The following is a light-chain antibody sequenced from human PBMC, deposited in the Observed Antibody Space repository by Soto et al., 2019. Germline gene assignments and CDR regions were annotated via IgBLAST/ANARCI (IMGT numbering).Light chain of an antibody. CDR3: HHFGSSPYT. CDR1: QSVSSSY. J-gene: IGKJ2*01. V-gene: IGKV3-20*01. Sequence: EVVLTQSPGTLSLSPGESATLSCRASQSVSSSYLAWYQHKPGQAPRLLIYGASSRATGIPDRFSGSGSGTDFTLTISRLEPEDFAVYYCHHFGSSPYTFGRGTKLEIK. CDR2: GAS.